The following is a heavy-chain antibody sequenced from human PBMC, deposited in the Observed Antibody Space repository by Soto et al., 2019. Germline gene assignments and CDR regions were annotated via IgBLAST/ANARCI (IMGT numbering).Heavy chain of an antibody. CDR3: ATDAGYTGYRNFDY. V-gene: IGHV1-24*01. CDR1: GYTLTELS. J-gene: IGHJ4*02. D-gene: IGHD5-12*01. CDR2: FDPEDGET. Sequence: ASVKVSCKVSGYTLTELSMHWVRQAPGKGLEWMGGFDPEDGETIYAQKFQGRVTMTEDTSTDTAYMELSSLRSEDTAVYYCATDAGYTGYRNFDYWGQGTLVTVSS.